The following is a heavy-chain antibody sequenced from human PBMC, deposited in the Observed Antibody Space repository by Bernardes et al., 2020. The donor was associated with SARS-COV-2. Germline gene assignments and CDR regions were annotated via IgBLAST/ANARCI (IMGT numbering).Heavy chain of an antibody. J-gene: IGHJ4*02. CDR1: GFSFSTYV. CDR3: VKVKYETISISSASIFDS. V-gene: IGHV3-64D*06. CDR2: ISGDGDTA. Sequence: GGSLRLSCSASGFSFSTYVMYWVRQGPGKGPEFVSSISGDGDTAYYADSVQGRFTISRDNSKNMLFLQMSSLRPDDTAVYYCVKVKYETISISSASIFDSWDQGTLVTVSS. D-gene: IGHD3-3*02.